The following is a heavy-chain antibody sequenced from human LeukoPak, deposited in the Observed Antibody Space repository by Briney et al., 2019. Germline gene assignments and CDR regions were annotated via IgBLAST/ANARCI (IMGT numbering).Heavy chain of an antibody. Sequence: PGGSLRLSCAASGFTVSSNYMSWVRQAPGKGLEWVSVIYSGGSTYYADSVKGRFTISRDNSKNTLYVQMNSLRAEDTAVYYCTSGPYYSPFDYWGQGTLVTVSS. CDR3: TSGPYYSPFDY. J-gene: IGHJ4*02. CDR2: IYSGGST. CDR1: GFTVSSNY. D-gene: IGHD3-10*01. V-gene: IGHV3-53*01.